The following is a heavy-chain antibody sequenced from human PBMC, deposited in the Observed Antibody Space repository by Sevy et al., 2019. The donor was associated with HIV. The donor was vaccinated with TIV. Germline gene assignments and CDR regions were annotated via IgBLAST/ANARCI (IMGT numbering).Heavy chain of an antibody. Sequence: GSLRLSCAASGFTFSDYDMHWVRQAPGKGLEWVAVMSHDGNYKNHADSVKVRFTISRENFKNTLYLQMNSLRVEDTAVYFCARLFSCGGDCYYLDYWGQGAPVTVSS. CDR1: GFTFSDYD. CDR2: MSHDGNYK. CDR3: ARLFSCGGDCYYLDY. J-gene: IGHJ4*02. V-gene: IGHV3-30*04. D-gene: IGHD2-21*02.